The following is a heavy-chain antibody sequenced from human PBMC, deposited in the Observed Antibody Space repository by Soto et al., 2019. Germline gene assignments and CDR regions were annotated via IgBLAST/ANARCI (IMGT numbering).Heavy chain of an antibody. J-gene: IGHJ4*02. CDR3: TANGYYSLDY. D-gene: IGHD5-12*01. V-gene: IGHV4-4*02. CDR2: IYHSGRT. CDR1: GDSITNDRW. Sequence: SETLSLTCSVSGDSITNDRWWSWVRQSPGKGLEWIGEIYHSGRTNYNPSLKSRVIISVDKSKNNFSLTLSSVTAADTAVYYCTANGYYSLDYWGQGSLVTVSS.